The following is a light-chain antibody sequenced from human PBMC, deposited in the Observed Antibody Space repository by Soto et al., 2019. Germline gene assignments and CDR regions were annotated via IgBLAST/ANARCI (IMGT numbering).Light chain of an antibody. J-gene: IGLJ1*01. Sequence: QSALTQPASVSGSPGQSITISCTGTSSDVGGNKYVSWYQHYPGKAPKLMICDVSNRPSGVSNRFSGSKSGNTASPTTSGLQAEDEADYYCSAFTGTTYVFGTGTKVTVL. CDR2: DVS. CDR1: SSDVGGNKY. CDR3: SAFTGTTYV. V-gene: IGLV2-14*03.